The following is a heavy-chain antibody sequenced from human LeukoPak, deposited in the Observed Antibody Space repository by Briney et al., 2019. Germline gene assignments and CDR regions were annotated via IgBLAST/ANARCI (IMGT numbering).Heavy chain of an antibody. CDR3: ARGGYYGSGNDFRFDP. V-gene: IGHV4-59*01. CDR2: IYDSGYT. J-gene: IGHJ5*02. Sequence: SETLSLTCDVYGGSFSGYYWSWIRQPPGKGLEWIGYIYDSGYTKYNPSLKSRVSISVDTSKNQFSLKLSSVTAADTAVYYCARGGYYGSGNDFRFDPWGQGTLVTVSS. CDR1: GGSFSGYY. D-gene: IGHD3-10*01.